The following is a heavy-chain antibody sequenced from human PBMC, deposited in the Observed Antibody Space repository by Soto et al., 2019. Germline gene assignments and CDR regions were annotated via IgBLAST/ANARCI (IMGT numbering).Heavy chain of an antibody. D-gene: IGHD4-4*01. CDR1: GFTFSSYA. V-gene: IGHV3-30-3*01. CDR2: ISYDGSNK. J-gene: IGHJ6*02. CDR3: ARRGGATVTTVHYGMDV. Sequence: QVQLVESGGGVVQPGRSLRLSCAASGFTFSSYAMHWVRQAPGKGLEWVAVISYDGSNKYYADSVKGRFTISRDNSKNTLYLQMNSLSAEDTAVYYCARRGGATVTTVHYGMDVWGQGTTVTVAS.